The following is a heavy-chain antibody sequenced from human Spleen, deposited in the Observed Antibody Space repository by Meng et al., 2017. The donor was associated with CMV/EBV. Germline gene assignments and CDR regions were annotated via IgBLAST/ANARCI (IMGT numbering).Heavy chain of an antibody. Sequence: GESLKISCSASGFTFGDYAMSWVRQAPGKGLEWVCFIRSKAYGGTTEYAASVKGRFTISRDDSKSIAYLQMNSLKTEDTAVYYCTRDKIVVVIATSYYYYGMDVWGQGTTGTVSS. V-gene: IGHV3-49*04. D-gene: IGHD2-21*01. CDR3: TRDKIVVVIATSYYYYGMDV. CDR2: IRSKAYGGTT. J-gene: IGHJ6*02. CDR1: GFTFGDYA.